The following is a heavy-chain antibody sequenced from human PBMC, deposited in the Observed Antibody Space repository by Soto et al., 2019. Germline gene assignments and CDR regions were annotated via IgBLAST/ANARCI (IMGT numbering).Heavy chain of an antibody. D-gene: IGHD3-22*01. CDR1: GFAFRAFS. CDR3: ARDRRDYYDNSGSTWGTDAFDI. J-gene: IGHJ3*02. Sequence: LRLSCAASGFAFRAFSMSWVRQAPGQGLEWGSSISSGGNYINYADAVEGRFTISRDNTKNSLYLQMSSLRTEDTAVYYCARDRRDYYDNSGSTWGTDAFDIWAQGKMVSVSS. CDR2: ISSGGNYI. V-gene: IGHV3-21*01.